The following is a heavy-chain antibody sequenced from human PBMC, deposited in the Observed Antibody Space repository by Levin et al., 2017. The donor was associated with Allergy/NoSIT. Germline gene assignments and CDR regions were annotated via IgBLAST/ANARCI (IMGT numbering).Heavy chain of an antibody. CDR3: ARQVYYDSSGSALWVDY. J-gene: IGHJ4*02. CDR1: GYSFTSYW. V-gene: IGHV5-51*01. CDR2: IYPGDSDT. D-gene: IGHD3-22*01. Sequence: GESLKISCKGSGYSFTSYWIGWVRQMPGKGLEWMGIIYPGDSDTRYSPSFQGQVTISADKSISTAYLQWSSLKASDTAMYYCARQVYYDSSGSALWVDYWGQGTLVTVSS.